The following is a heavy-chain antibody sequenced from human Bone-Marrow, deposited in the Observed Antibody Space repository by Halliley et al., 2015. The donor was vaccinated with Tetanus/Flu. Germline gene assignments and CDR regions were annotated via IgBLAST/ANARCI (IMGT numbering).Heavy chain of an antibody. CDR2: IYPDDPDT. CDR3: ATSRGFDS. V-gene: IGHV5-51*01. Sequence: LEWVGSIYPDDPDTKYSPSFQGQVPISADKSIRTAYLQWSSLKASDSAMYYCATSRGFDSWGQGTLVTVSS. J-gene: IGHJ4*02.